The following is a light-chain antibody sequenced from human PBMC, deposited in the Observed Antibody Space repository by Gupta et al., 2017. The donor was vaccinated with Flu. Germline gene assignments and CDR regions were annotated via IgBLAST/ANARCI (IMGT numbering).Light chain of an antibody. Sequence: DIVLTQSPATLSSSPRERATLSCTASQSINNYLVWYQQRPGQAPRLLIYDASNRATGIPDRFSGRGSGTDFTLTISSLEPEDFAVYYCQQRTYWPPKVTFGQGTRLEIK. CDR1: QSINNY. CDR2: DAS. J-gene: IGKJ5*01. CDR3: QQRTYWPPKVT. V-gene: IGKV3-11*01.